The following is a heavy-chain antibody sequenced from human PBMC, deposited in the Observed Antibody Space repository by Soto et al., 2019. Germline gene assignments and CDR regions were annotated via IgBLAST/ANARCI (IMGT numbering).Heavy chain of an antibody. V-gene: IGHV1-69*01. CDR2: IIPVFGTT. CDR3: GRGGGPYVWFNEF. D-gene: IGHD3-16*01. Sequence: QEQLVQSGPEVKKPGSSVKVSWKDSGGLFSSFAISWVRQAPGQGLEWLGGIIPVFGTTNYAEKFQGRVTITADESTNTAYMELSSLRSGDTAMYYCGRGGGPYVWFNEFWGQGTLVTVTS. CDR1: GGLFSSFA. J-gene: IGHJ4*02.